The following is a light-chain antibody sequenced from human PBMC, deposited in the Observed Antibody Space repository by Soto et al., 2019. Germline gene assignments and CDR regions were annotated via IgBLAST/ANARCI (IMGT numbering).Light chain of an antibody. J-gene: IGKJ4*01. Sequence: EIVLTQSPATLSLSPGERANLSCRASQSVNSYLAWYQQKPGQGPRLLIYDASNRATGIPARFSGSGSGTRFTLTISSLEPEDFAVYYCQQRSNWPPVFGGGTKVEIK. CDR3: QQRSNWPPV. CDR2: DAS. CDR1: QSVNSY. V-gene: IGKV3-11*01.